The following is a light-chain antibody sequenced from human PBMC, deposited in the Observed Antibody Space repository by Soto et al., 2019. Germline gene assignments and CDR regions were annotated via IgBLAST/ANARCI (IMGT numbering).Light chain of an antibody. Sequence: IPLTQSPSSLSASVGDRVTISCRASQGIANFLAWYQQKPGKAPKLLIYGASTLQSGVPSRFSGSGSWTDFTLTISSLQPEDFATYYWQQLNSFPFPFGPGTKVDIK. J-gene: IGKJ3*01. CDR3: QQLNSFPFP. CDR2: GAS. CDR1: QGIANF. V-gene: IGKV1-9*01.